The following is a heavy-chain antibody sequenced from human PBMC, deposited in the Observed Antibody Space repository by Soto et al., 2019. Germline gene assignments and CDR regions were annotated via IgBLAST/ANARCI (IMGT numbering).Heavy chain of an antibody. CDR1: GFTFSSYS. V-gene: IGHV3-21*01. J-gene: IGHJ6*02. CDR2: ISSSSSYI. D-gene: IGHD1-26*01. Sequence: EVQLVESGGGLVKPGGSLRLSCAASGFTFSSYSMNWVRQAPGKGLEWVSSISSSSSYIYYADSVKGRFTISRDNAKNSLYLQMNSLRAEDTAVYYCARDGLGSESGSYPTDYYYYYGMDVWGQGTTVTVSS. CDR3: ARDGLGSESGSYPTDYYYYYGMDV.